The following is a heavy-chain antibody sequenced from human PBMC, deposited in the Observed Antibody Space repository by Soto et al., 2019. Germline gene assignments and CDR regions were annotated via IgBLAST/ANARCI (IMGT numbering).Heavy chain of an antibody. CDR1: GFTFSSYS. J-gene: IGHJ3*02. CDR2: ISSSSSTI. D-gene: IGHD6-13*01. CDR3: AREAAGYSSSWSDAFDI. Sequence: EVQLVESGGGLVQPGGSLRLSCAASGFTFSSYSMNWVRQAPGKGLEWVSYISSSSSTIYYADSVKGRFTISRDNAKNSLYLQMNSLRAEDTAVYYCAREAAGYSSSWSDAFDIWGQGTMVTVSS. V-gene: IGHV3-48*01.